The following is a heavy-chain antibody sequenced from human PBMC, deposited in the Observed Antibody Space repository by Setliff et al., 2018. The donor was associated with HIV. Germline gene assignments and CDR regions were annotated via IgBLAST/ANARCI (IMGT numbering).Heavy chain of an antibody. Sequence: GGSLRLSCVASGFTFSSYGMHWVRQAPGKGLEWVALIWYDGSNKSYADSVKGRFTISRDNSKNTLYLQMNSLRAEDTAVYYCAKDLFAMVRGVGGYYYGMDVWGQGTTVTVSS. CDR2: IWYDGSNK. CDR1: GFTFSSYG. J-gene: IGHJ6*02. CDR3: AKDLFAMVRGVGGYYYGMDV. D-gene: IGHD3-10*01. V-gene: IGHV3-33*06.